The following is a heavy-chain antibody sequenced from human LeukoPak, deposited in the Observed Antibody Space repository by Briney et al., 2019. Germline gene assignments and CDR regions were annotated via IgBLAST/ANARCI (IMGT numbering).Heavy chain of an antibody. J-gene: IGHJ4*02. D-gene: IGHD3-10*01. V-gene: IGHV3-23*01. Sequence: SGGSLRLSCAASGFTFSSYAMSWVRQAPGKGLEWVSAISGSGGSTYYADSVKGRFTISRDNSKNTLYLQMNSLRAEDTAVYYCAVEGYGSGSYGNWGQGTLVTVSS. CDR2: ISGSGGST. CDR1: GFTFSSYA. CDR3: AVEGYGSGSYGN.